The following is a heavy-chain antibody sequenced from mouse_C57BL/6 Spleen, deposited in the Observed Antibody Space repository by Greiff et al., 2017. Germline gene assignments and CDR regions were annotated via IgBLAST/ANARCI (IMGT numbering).Heavy chain of an antibody. CDR2: ISDGGSYT. D-gene: IGHD2-1*01. CDR1: GFTFSSSA. J-gene: IGHJ2*01. V-gene: IGHV5-4*01. Sequence: VQLVESGGGLVKPGASLKISCAASGFTFSSSAMYWVRQTPEKRLEWVATISDGGSYTYYPDNVKGRFTIARDNSKNNLYLQMSRLTSEDTAMYYCARGGCNYLYLDYWGQGTTLTVSS. CDR3: ARGGCNYLYLDY.